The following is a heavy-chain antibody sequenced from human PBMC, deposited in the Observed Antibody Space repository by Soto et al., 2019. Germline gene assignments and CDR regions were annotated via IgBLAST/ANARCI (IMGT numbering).Heavy chain of an antibody. V-gene: IGHV3-21*06. J-gene: IGHJ5*01. CDR3: ARAHEVAWFDS. CDR1: VFSSSSYT. CDR2: ITNRGTHT. Sequence: WWSLRLSCTASVFSSSSYTMNWGRQAPGKGLQWVASITNRGTHTYSADSVKGRFTISRDNDKNSLYLQMNNLRAEDTATYYCARAHEVAWFDSWGLGALVTVSS. D-gene: IGHD2-15*01.